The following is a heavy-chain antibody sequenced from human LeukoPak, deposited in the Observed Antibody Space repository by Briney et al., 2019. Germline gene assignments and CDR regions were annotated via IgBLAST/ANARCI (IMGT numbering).Heavy chain of an antibody. J-gene: IGHJ6*02. CDR3: AKNYESGRGVPYGMDV. Sequence: GGSLRLSCAASGFTFSSYAMRWVRQAPGKGLEWVSAIGSGSGGTTIYADSVKGRFTISRDNSKNTLYLQMSSRRGEDTAVYYCAKNYESGRGVPYGMDVWGQGTTVTVSS. CDR1: GFTFSSYA. CDR2: IGSGSGGTT. V-gene: IGHV3-23*01. D-gene: IGHD3-10*01.